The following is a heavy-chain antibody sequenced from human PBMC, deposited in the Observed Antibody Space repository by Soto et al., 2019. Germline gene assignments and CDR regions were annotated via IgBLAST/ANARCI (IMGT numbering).Heavy chain of an antibody. D-gene: IGHD6-13*01. CDR2: VSGSGDST. CDR3: AKVDHRSPYYYGMDV. J-gene: IGHJ6*02. V-gene: IGHV3-23*01. Sequence: GGSLRLSCAASGFTFSSYAMTWVRQAPGRGLEGVSAVSGSGDSTYYADSVKGRFTISRDNSKNTIYLQMNSLRAEDTALYYCAKVDHRSPYYYGMDVWGPGTTVTVPS. CDR1: GFTFSSYA.